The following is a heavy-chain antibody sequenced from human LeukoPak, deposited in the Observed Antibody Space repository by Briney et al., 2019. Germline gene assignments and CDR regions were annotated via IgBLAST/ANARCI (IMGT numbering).Heavy chain of an antibody. V-gene: IGHV3-7*01. CDR1: GFTFSSYW. D-gene: IGHD1-26*01. CDR3: ARVLGGELQYYFDY. J-gene: IGHJ4*02. Sequence: GGSLRLSCAASGFTFSSYWMSWVRQAPGKGLEWVANIKQDGSEKYYVDSVKGRFTISRDNAKNSLYLQMNSLRAEDTAVYYCARVLGGELQYYFDYWGQGTLVTVSS. CDR2: IKQDGSEK.